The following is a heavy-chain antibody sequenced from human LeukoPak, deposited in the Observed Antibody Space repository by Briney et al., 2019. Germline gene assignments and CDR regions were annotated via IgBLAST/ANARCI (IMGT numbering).Heavy chain of an antibody. Sequence: SETLSLTCSVSGGSIRSYYWSWIRQPAGKGLEWIGRIYTSGSTTYNPSPKSRVTMSVDTSKNQFSLELSSVTAADTAVYYCAREIYCSSTSCYLLDYWGQGTLVTVSS. D-gene: IGHD2-2*01. CDR2: IYTSGST. CDR3: AREIYCSSTSCYLLDY. V-gene: IGHV4-4*07. CDR1: GGSIRSYY. J-gene: IGHJ4*02.